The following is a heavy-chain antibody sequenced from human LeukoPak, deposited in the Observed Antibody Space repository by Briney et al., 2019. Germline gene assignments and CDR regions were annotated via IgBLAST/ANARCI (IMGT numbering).Heavy chain of an antibody. D-gene: IGHD4-17*01. CDR3: AKGYGDLVAFDI. V-gene: IGHV3-30*02. Sequence: GGSLRPSCAASGFTFRSYGMDWVRQAPGKGLEWVAFIRYDGNNKDYADSVKGRFTISRDNSKNTLYLQMNSLRAEDTAVYYCAKGYGDLVAFDIWGQGTMVTVSS. CDR1: GFTFRSYG. CDR2: IRYDGNNK. J-gene: IGHJ3*02.